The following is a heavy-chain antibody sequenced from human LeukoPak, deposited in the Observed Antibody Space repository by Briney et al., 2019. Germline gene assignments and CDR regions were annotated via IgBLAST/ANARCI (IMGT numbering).Heavy chain of an antibody. CDR2: INAGNGNT. CDR3: ARVISDCAAINCFKGYFDY. D-gene: IGHD5/OR15-5a*01. J-gene: IGHJ4*01. Sequence: ASVTVSCKASGYTFTNYAMHWVRLAPGQSLEWMGWINAGNGNTKYSQKFQDRVTMTSDTSANIAYMELSSLGSEDTAVYYCARVISDCAAINCFKGYFDYWGQGTPVTVSS. V-gene: IGHV1-3*01. CDR1: GYTFTNYA.